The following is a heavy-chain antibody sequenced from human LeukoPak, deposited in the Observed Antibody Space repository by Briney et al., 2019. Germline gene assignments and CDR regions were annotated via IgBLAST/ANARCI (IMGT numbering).Heavy chain of an antibody. CDR3: ARGTYYSGSGPRNWFDP. CDR2: ITRKDAI. J-gene: IGHJ5*01. CDR1: GFIGSDYY. D-gene: IGHD3-10*01. V-gene: IGHV3-11*01. Sequence: GSLILSCTASGFIGSDYYLNWIRQSPGKGLEWVSHITRKDAIEYADSVRGRFTISRDNANNLLYLQMDSLRPEDTAVYYCARGTYYSGSGPRNWFDPGGEGTLVTVSS.